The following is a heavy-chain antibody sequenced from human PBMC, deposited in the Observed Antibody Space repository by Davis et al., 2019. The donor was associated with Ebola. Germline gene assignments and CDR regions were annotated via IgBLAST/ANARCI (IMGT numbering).Heavy chain of an antibody. CDR3: ARDYATVPDP. CDR2: LGTSADT. V-gene: IGHV3-23*01. D-gene: IGHD4-17*01. CDR1: GFIFSSYV. Sequence: GESLKISCAASGFIFSSYVMSWVRQAPGKGLEWVSTLGTSADTYYADSVKGRFTISRDNSKNTLHLQMNSLRAEDTALYHCARDYATVPDPWGQGTLVTVSS. J-gene: IGHJ5*02.